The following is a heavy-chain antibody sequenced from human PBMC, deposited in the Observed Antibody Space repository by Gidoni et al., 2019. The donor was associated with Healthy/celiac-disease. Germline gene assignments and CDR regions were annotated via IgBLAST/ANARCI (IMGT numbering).Heavy chain of an antibody. V-gene: IGHV3-21*01. D-gene: IGHD2-2*01. CDR1: GFTFSSYS. J-gene: IGHJ3*02. CDR2: ISSSSSDI. CDR3: ASIADYCSSTSCSDNDAFDI. Sequence: EVQLVESGGGLVKPGGSLRLSCAASGFTFSSYSMNWVRQAPGKGLEWVSSISSSSSDIYYADSVKGRFTISRDNAKNSLYLQMNSLRAEDTAVYYCASIADYCSSTSCSDNDAFDIWGQGTMVTVSS.